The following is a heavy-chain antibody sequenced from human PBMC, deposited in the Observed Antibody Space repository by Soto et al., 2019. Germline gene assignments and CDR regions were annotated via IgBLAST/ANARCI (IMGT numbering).Heavy chain of an antibody. Sequence: ASVKVSCKASGYTFTSYDINWVRQATGQGLEWMGWMNPNSGNTGYAQKFQGRVTMTRNTSISTAYMELSSLRSEDTAVYYCARRRYSSSSRCYYYYYMDVWGKGTTVTVSS. J-gene: IGHJ6*03. V-gene: IGHV1-8*01. CDR3: ARRRYSSSSRCYYYYYMDV. D-gene: IGHD6-6*01. CDR2: MNPNSGNT. CDR1: GYTFTSYD.